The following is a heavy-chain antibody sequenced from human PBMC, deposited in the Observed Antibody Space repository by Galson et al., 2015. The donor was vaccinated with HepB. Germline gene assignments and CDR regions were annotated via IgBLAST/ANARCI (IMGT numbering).Heavy chain of an antibody. D-gene: IGHD4-17*01. J-gene: IGHJ4*02. V-gene: IGHV7-4-1*02. Sequence: SVKVSCKASGYTFTSYTMNWVRQAPGQGLEWMGWINTNTGNPTYAQGFTGRFVFSLDTSVSTAYLQISSLKAEDTALYYCARDMGVTVPSLGYWGQGTLVTVSS. CDR3: ARDMGVTVPSLGY. CDR2: INTNTGNP. CDR1: GYTFTSYT.